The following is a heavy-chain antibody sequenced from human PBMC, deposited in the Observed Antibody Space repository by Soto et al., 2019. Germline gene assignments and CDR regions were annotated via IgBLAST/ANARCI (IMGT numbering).Heavy chain of an antibody. CDR2: ISYDGSNK. Sequence: QVQVVESGGGVVQPGRSLRLSCAASGFTFSTYAMHWVRQAPGKGLEWVAVISYDGSNKYYADSVKGRFTISRDNSKNTLYLQMNSLRAEDTAVYYCARFRSDYSMDVWGQGTTFTVSS. D-gene: IGHD1-26*01. CDR1: GFTFSTYA. CDR3: ARFRSDYSMDV. J-gene: IGHJ6*02. V-gene: IGHV3-30-3*01.